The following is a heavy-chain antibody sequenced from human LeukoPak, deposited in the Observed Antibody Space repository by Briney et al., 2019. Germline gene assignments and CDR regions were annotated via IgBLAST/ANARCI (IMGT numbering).Heavy chain of an antibody. CDR1: GGTFSSYA. CDR3: ARGLGHYYYYYMDV. CDR2: IIPILGIA. D-gene: IGHD7-27*01. V-gene: IGHV1-69*04. Sequence: SVKVSCKASGGTFSSYAISWVRQAPGQGLEWMGRIIPILGIANYAQKFQGRVTITADKSTSTAYMELSSLRSEDTAVYYCARGLGHYYYYYMDVWGKGATVAVSS. J-gene: IGHJ6*03.